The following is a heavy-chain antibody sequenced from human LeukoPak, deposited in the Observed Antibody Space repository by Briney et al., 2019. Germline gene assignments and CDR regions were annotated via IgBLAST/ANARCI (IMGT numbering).Heavy chain of an antibody. V-gene: IGHV1-46*01. CDR3: ARDRITMVRGVISFDYYYGMDV. Sequence: ASVKVSCKASGYTFTSYYMHWVRQAPGQGLEWMGIINPSGGSTSYAQKFQGRVTMTRDTSTSTAYMELRSLRSDDTAVYYCARDRITMVRGVISFDYYYGMDVWGQGTTVTVSS. D-gene: IGHD3-10*01. CDR1: GYTFTSYY. CDR2: INPSGGST. J-gene: IGHJ6*02.